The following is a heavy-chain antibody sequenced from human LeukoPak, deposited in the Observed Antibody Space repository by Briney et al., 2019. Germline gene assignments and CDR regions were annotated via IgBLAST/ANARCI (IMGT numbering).Heavy chain of an antibody. J-gene: IGHJ4*02. CDR1: GGSISSYY. CDR2: IYYSGST. D-gene: IGHD1-26*01. Sequence: SETLSLTCTVSGGSISSYYWSWIRQPPGKGLEWIGSIYYSGSTYYNPSLKSRVTISVDTSKNQFSLKLSSVTAADTAVYYCGVRGSYSSLEYWGQGTLVTVSS. V-gene: IGHV4-59*05. CDR3: GVRGSYSSLEY.